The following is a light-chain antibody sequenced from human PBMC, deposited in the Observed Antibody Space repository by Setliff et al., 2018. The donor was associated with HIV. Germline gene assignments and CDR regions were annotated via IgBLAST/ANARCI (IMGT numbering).Light chain of an antibody. CDR1: SSDVGGYNY. V-gene: IGLV2-14*01. CDR2: DVS. Sequence: QSALAQPASVSGSPGQSITISCTGTSSDVGGYNYVSWYQQHPGKAPKLMIYDVSKWPSGVSNRFSGSESGNTASLTISGLQTEDEADYYCSSYTSSSTYVFGTGTKVTVL. J-gene: IGLJ1*01. CDR3: SSYTSSSTYV.